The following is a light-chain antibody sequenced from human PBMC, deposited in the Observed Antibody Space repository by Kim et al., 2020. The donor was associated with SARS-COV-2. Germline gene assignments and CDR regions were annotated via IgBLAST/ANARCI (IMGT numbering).Light chain of an antibody. CDR2: DVS. CDR3: TSYTRSDTWV. CDR1: SSDVGAYNL. Sequence: GPSVTISCTGTSSDVGAYNLVSWYQQHPAKAPKFMIHDVSQRPSGVSNRFSGSKSGNTASLTISGLQAEDEADYYCTSYTRSDTWVFGGGTKLTVL. V-gene: IGLV2-14*03. J-gene: IGLJ2*01.